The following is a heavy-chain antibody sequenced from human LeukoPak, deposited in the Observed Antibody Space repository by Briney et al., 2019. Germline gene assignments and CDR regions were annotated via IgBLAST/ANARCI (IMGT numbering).Heavy chain of an antibody. J-gene: IGHJ5*02. V-gene: IGHV4-61*02. Sequence: NPSETLSLTCTVSGDSISNGNYYWPWLRQPAGKGLEWIGRLFSTGSPNYNPSLNSPLTISIDASNNQFSLKLSSVTVADTAVYYCARDRGITTARGVPSWFDPWGQGTLVTVSS. CDR2: LFSTGSP. CDR1: GDSISNGNYY. CDR3: ARDRGITTARGVPSWFDP. D-gene: IGHD3-10*01.